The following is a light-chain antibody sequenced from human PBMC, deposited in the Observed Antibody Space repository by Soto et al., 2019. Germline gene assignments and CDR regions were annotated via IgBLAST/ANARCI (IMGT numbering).Light chain of an antibody. Sequence: EIVLTQSPAPPSLSPGERATLSRRASQSVSSYLAWYQQKPGQAPRLLIYDASNRATGIPARFSGSGSGTDFTLTISSLEPEDFAVYYCQQRSNFSTFGQGTRLEIK. CDR1: QSVSSY. CDR3: QQRSNFST. V-gene: IGKV3-11*01. CDR2: DAS. J-gene: IGKJ5*01.